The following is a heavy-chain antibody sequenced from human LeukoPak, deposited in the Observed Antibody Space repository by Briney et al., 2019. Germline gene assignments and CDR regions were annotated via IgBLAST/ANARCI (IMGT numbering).Heavy chain of an antibody. CDR2: IYYSGST. Sequence: SETLSLTCTVSGGSISSYYWSWIRQPPGKGLEWIGYIYYSGSTNYNPSLKSRVTISVDTSKNQFSLKLSSVTAADTAVYYCARDRLLWFGELDFWGQGTLVIVSS. CDR3: ARDRLLWFGELDF. D-gene: IGHD3-10*01. V-gene: IGHV4-59*01. CDR1: GGSISSYY. J-gene: IGHJ4*02.